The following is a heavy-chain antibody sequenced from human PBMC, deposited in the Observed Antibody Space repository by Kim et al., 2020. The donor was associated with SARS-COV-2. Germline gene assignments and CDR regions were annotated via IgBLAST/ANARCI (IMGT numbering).Heavy chain of an antibody. CDR3: ARDASLTNYFDY. Sequence: SETLSLICTVSGGSISSGGYYWSWIRQHPGKGLEWIGYIYYSGSTYYNPSLKSRVTISVDTSKNQFSLKLSSVTAADTAVYYCARDASLTNYFDYWGQGTLVTVSS. D-gene: IGHD1-1*01. V-gene: IGHV4-31*03. CDR2: IYYSGST. J-gene: IGHJ4*02. CDR1: GGSISSGGYY.